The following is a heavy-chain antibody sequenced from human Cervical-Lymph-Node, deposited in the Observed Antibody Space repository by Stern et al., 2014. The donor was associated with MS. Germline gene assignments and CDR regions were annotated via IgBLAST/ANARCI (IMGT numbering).Heavy chain of an antibody. J-gene: IGHJ6*02. CDR3: ARGAF. D-gene: IGHD3-16*01. CDR1: GVTFSNFW. Sequence: DQLVQSGGGLVQPGGSLRLSCGASGVTFSNFWMGWVRQAPGKGPEWVANIKQDGSEKHYVDSVKGRFTISRDNAKKSLYLQMNSLRAEDTAVYYCARGAFWGQGTTVTVSS. CDR2: IKQDGSEK. V-gene: IGHV3-7*01.